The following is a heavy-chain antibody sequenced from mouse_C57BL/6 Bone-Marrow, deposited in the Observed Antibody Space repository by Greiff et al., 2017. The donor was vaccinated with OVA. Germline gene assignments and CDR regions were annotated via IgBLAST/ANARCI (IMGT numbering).Heavy chain of an antibody. CDR2: IRNKANGYTT. Sequence: EVMPVEFGGGLVQPGGSLSLSCAASGFTFTDYYISRVRPPSGKALEWLGFIRNKANGYTTEYSASVKGRFTISRDNSQSILYLQMNALRAEDSATYYCARYWDYYLLGFDYWGQGTTLTVSS. V-gene: IGHV7-3*01. J-gene: IGHJ2*01. CDR1: GFTFTDYY. CDR3: ARYWDYYLLGFDY. D-gene: IGHD1-1*01.